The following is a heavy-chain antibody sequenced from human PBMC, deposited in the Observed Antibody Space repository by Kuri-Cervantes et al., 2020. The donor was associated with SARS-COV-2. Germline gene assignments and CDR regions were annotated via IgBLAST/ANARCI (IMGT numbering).Heavy chain of an antibody. CDR2: INHSGST. CDR1: GGSFSGYY. Sequence: GSLRLSCAVYGGSFSGYYWSWIRQPPGKGLEWIGEINHSGSTNYNPSLKSRVTISVDTSKNQFSLKLSSVTAADTAVYYCARMYNWNYGYLDDYWGQGTLVTVSS. CDR3: ARMYNWNYGYLDDY. J-gene: IGHJ4*02. D-gene: IGHD1-7*01. V-gene: IGHV4-34*01.